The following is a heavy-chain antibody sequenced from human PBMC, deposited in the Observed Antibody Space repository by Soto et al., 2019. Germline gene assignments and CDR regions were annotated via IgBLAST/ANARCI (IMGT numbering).Heavy chain of an antibody. CDR3: TRREVATDIDY. J-gene: IGHJ4*02. CDR1: GFTFSGSA. Sequence: GGSLRLSCAASGFTFSGSAMHWVRQASGKGLEWVGRIRSKANSYATAYAASVKGRFTISRDDSKNTAYLQMNSLKTEDTAVYYCTRREVATDIDYWGQGTLVTVSS. V-gene: IGHV3-73*01. CDR2: IRSKANSYAT. D-gene: IGHD5-12*01.